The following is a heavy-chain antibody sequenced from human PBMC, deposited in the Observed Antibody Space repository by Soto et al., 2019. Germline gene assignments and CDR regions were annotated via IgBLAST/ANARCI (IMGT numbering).Heavy chain of an antibody. J-gene: IGHJ4*02. CDR3: ARGSGIVALPGELEDVNYDF. V-gene: IGHV4-34*01. D-gene: IGHD1-1*01. CDR1: GQSFSGHS. CDR2: ISESGST. Sequence: QVQLQQWGAGLVKPSETLSLSCAVYGQSFSGHSWAWIRQPPGKGLEWIGEISESGSTYYNPSLKSRVTVSTDTSKNQFYLKLNSVTAADTAAYVCARGSGIVALPGELEDVNYDFWGQGTLVNVSS.